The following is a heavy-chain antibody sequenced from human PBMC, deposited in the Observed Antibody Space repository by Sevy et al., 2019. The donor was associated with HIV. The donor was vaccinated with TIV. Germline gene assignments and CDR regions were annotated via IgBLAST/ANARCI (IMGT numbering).Heavy chain of an antibody. CDR3: AKSLESRGYIGGAFDI. CDR2: ISGSGGST. CDR1: GFTFSSYA. Sequence: GGSLRLSCAASGFTFSSYAMSWVRQAPGKGLEWVSAISGSGGSTYYADSVKGRFTISRDNSKNTLYLQMNSLRAEDTTVYYCAKSLESRGYIGGAFDIWGQGTMVTVSS. J-gene: IGHJ3*02. D-gene: IGHD5-12*01. V-gene: IGHV3-23*01.